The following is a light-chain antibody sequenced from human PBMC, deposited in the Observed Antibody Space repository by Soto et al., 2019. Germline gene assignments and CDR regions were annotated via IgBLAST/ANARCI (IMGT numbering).Light chain of an antibody. J-gene: IGKJ1*01. CDR2: KAS. CDR1: QSVNNW. V-gene: IGKV1-5*03. Sequence: DIQMTQSPSTLSASVGDRVTITCRASQSVNNWLAWYQQKPGRAPNLMIYKASSLESGVPSRFSGSGSGTEFTLTISSLQPDDCATYYCQQYSIFRTFGKGTKVDIK. CDR3: QQYSIFRT.